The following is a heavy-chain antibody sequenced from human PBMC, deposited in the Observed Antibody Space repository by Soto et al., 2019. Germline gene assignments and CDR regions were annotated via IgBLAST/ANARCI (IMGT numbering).Heavy chain of an antibody. V-gene: IGHV1-69*06. CDR1: GGTFSSYA. D-gene: IGHD3-10*01. Sequence: GASVKVSCKASGGTFSSYAISWVRQAPGQGLEWMGGIIPIFGTANYAQKFQGRVTITADKSTSTAYMELSSLRSEDTAVYYCAGELYGSGSYRSWYYYGMDVWGQGTTVTVSS. CDR3: AGELYGSGSYRSWYYYGMDV. J-gene: IGHJ6*02. CDR2: IIPIFGTA.